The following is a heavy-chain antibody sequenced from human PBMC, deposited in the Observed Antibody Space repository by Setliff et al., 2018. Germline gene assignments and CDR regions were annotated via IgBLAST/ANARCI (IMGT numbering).Heavy chain of an antibody. J-gene: IGHJ6*02. V-gene: IGHV1-69*05. D-gene: IGHD2-15*01. CDR2: MNPNSGTA. CDR3: ARDRDCSGGSCYSHYYYGMDV. Sequence: ASVKVSCKASGYTFTSYDINWVRQATGQGLEWMGWMNPNSGTANYAQKFQGRVTITTDESTSTAYMELSSLRSEDTAVYYCARDRDCSGGSCYSHYYYGMDVWGQGTTVTVSS. CDR1: GYTFTSYD.